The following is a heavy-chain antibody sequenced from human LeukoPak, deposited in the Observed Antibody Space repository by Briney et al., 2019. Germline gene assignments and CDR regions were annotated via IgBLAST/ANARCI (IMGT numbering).Heavy chain of an antibody. CDR3: ARTSATGATFFDY. V-gene: IGHV4-4*07. Sequence: PSETLSLTCTVSGGSMSSYYWSWIRQPAGQGLEWIGRVNSSGGTHYNPSLKSRVTMSVDTSENQFSLKVTYVTAADTAVYYCARTSATGATFFDYWGQGTLVTVSS. CDR1: GGSMSSYY. D-gene: IGHD1-26*01. CDR2: VNSSGGT. J-gene: IGHJ4*02.